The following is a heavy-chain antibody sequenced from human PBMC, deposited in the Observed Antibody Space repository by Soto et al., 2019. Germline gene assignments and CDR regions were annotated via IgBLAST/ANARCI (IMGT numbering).Heavy chain of an antibody. CDR1: GGSISSYY. Sequence: SETLSLTCTVSGGSISSYYWSWIRQPPWKGLEWIGYIYYSGSTNYNPSLKSRVTISVDTSKNQFSLKLSSVTAADTAVYYCARGETYYYGSGSAPPFDYWGQGTLVTVSS. J-gene: IGHJ4*02. CDR3: ARGETYYYGSGSAPPFDY. D-gene: IGHD3-10*01. CDR2: IYYSGST. V-gene: IGHV4-59*01.